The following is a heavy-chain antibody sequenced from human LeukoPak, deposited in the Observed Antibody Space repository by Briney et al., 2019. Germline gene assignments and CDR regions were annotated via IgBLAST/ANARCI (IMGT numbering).Heavy chain of an antibody. CDR1: GYTFTICD. CDR2: MPPNIRGT. Sequence: EASVKLFCNASGYTFTICDINWVRHPPGQGLVWVAWMPPNIRGTVYAQNFQGRVTLARDTSIGTAYMELNRLTSEDRAVYYCAGGAIFGLTTRGYGMDVWGQGTTVTVSS. D-gene: IGHD3-3*01. V-gene: IGHV1-8*01. J-gene: IGHJ6*02. CDR3: AGGAIFGLTTRGYGMDV.